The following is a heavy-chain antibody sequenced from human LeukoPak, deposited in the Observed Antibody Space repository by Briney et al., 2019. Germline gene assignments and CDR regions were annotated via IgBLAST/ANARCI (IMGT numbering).Heavy chain of an antibody. Sequence: ASVKVSCKASGYTFTSYGISWVRQAPGQGLEWMGWISAYNGNTNYAQKLQGRVTMTTDTSTSTAYMELRSLRSDDTAVYYCARADRYCSSTSCYNFDPWGQGTLATVSS. V-gene: IGHV1-18*01. CDR2: ISAYNGNT. D-gene: IGHD2-2*02. CDR3: ARADRYCSSTSCYNFDP. J-gene: IGHJ5*02. CDR1: GYTFTSYG.